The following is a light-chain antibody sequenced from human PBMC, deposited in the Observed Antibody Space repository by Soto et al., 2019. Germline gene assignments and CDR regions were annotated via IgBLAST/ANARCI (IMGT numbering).Light chain of an antibody. CDR1: QSVSSSY. CDR3: QQYGSSVT. Sequence: EIVLTQSPGTLSLSPGERVTLSCRASQSVSSSYLAWYQQKPGQAPRLLIYGASSRATGIPDRFSGSGSGTDFTLTISRLGPEDFAVYYCQQYGSSVTFGQGTKVDIK. CDR2: GAS. J-gene: IGKJ1*01. V-gene: IGKV3-20*01.